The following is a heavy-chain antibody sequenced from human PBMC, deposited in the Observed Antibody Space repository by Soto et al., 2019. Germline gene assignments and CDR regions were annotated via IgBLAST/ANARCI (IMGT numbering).Heavy chain of an antibody. V-gene: IGHV3-74*01. CDR2: INSDGSST. J-gene: IGHJ4*02. Sequence: EVQLVESGGGLVQPGGSLRLSCAASGFTFSSYWMHWVRQAPGKGLVWVSRINSDGSSTNYADFVKGRFTISRDNAENTLYLQINSLRAEDTAVYYRARGARGYYYFDYWGQGTLVTASS. CDR1: GFTFSSYW. CDR3: ARGARGYYYFDY. D-gene: IGHD3-10*01.